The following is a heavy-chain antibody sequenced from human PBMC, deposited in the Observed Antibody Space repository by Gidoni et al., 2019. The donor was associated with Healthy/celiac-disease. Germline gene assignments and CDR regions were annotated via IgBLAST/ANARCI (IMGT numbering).Heavy chain of an antibody. CDR2: INHSGST. CDR1: GGSFSGYS. D-gene: IGHD3-10*01. Sequence: QVQLQQWGAGLLKPSETLSLTCAVYGGSFSGYSWSWIRQPPGKGLEWIGEINHSGSTNYNPSLKSRVTISVDTSKNQFSLKLSSVTAADTAVYYCARGGITIRLIVAGGYYYGMDVWGQGTTVTVSS. J-gene: IGHJ6*02. CDR3: ARGGITIRLIVAGGYYYGMDV. V-gene: IGHV4-34*01.